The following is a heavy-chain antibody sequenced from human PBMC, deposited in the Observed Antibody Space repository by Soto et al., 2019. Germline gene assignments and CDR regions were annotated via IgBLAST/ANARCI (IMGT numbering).Heavy chain of an antibody. V-gene: IGHV4-30-4*08. D-gene: IGHD1-1*01. Sequence: QAVTCTVSEGYSRSRDYYCSSIRQAPGKGLEWIGYIYYSGSTYYNPSLKSRVTISVDTSKNQFSLKLSSVTAADTAVYYCAGGITKCIGWFAPWGQGTLVTVSS. CDR1: EGYSRSRDYY. CDR2: IYYSGST. J-gene: IGHJ5*02. CDR3: AGGITKCIGWFAP.